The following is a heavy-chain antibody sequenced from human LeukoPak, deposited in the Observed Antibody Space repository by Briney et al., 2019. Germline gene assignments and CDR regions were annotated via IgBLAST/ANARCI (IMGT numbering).Heavy chain of an antibody. CDR2: INPNNGGT. D-gene: IGHD3-22*01. CDR1: GYTFTGYY. J-gene: IGHJ3*02. Sequence: ASVKVSCKASGYTFTGYYIHWVRQAPGQGLDWMGRINPNNGGTNYAQKFQGRVTMTRDMSMSTAYMELSRLRSDDTAVYYCAGGDNSSGYRPFDIWGQGTMVTVPS. CDR3: AGGDNSSGYRPFDI. V-gene: IGHV1-2*06.